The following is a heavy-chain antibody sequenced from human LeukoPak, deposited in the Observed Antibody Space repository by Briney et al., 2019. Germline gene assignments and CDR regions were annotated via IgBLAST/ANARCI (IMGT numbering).Heavy chain of an antibody. CDR3: ARENNWFDP. CDR2: IIPIFGTA. Sequence: ASVKVSCKASGGTFSSYAISWVRQAPGQGLEWMGGIIPIFGTANYAQKLQGRVTMTTDTSTSTAYMELRSLRSDDTAVYYCARENNWFDPWGQGTLVTVSS. CDR1: GGTFSSYA. V-gene: IGHV1-69*05. J-gene: IGHJ5*02.